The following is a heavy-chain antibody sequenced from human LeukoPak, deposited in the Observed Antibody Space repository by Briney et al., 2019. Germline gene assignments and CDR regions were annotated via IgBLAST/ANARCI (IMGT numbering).Heavy chain of an antibody. CDR2: ISSSSTYI. CDR3: AKARGIDY. Sequence: GGSLRLSCAASGFTFNNYSMNWVRQAPGKGLEWVSSISSSSTYIYYADSVKGRFTISRDNAKNSLYLQMNSLRAEDTAVYYCAKARGIDYWGQGTLVTVSS. J-gene: IGHJ4*02. V-gene: IGHV3-21*01. CDR1: GFTFNNYS.